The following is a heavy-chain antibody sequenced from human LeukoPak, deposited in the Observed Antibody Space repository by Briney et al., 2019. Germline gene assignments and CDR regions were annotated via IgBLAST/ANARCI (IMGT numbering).Heavy chain of an antibody. Sequence: TASETLSLTCTVSGGSISSYYWSWIRQPPGKGLEWIGYIYYSGSTNYNPSLKSRVTISVDTSKNQFSLKLSSVTAADTAVYYCARREVWFGEPVGFFDYWGQGTLVTVSS. J-gene: IGHJ4*02. CDR2: IYYSGST. V-gene: IGHV4-59*08. CDR3: ARREVWFGEPVGFFDY. CDR1: GGSISSYY. D-gene: IGHD3-10*01.